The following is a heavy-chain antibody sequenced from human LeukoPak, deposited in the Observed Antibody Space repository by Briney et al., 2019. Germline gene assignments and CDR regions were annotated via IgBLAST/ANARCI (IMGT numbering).Heavy chain of an antibody. V-gene: IGHV4-59*01. CDR1: GGSISSYY. CDR3: ARVLYETGRGAFDI. J-gene: IGHJ3*02. D-gene: IGHD1-1*01. CDR2: IYYSGST. Sequence: SETLSLTCTVSGGSISSYYWSWIRQPPGKGLEWIGYIYYSGSTNYNPSLKSRVTISVDTSKNQFSLKLSSVTAADTAVYCCARVLYETGRGAFDIWGQGTMVTVSS.